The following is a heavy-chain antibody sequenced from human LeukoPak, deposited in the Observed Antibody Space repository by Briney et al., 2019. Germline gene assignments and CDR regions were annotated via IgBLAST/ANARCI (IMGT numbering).Heavy chain of an antibody. CDR1: GFTFSGHS. CDR3: ANEMVRGAAY. CDR2: ISSSSSYI. D-gene: IGHD3-10*01. Sequence: GGSLRLSCAASGFTFSGHSMSWVRQAPGKGLEWVSSISSSSSYIYYADSVKGRFTISRDNSKNTLYLQMNSLRAEDTAVYFCANEMVRGAAYWGQGTPVTVSS. J-gene: IGHJ4*02. V-gene: IGHV3-21*04.